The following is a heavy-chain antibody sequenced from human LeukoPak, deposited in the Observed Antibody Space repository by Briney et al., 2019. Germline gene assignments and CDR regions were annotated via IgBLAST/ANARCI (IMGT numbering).Heavy chain of an antibody. D-gene: IGHD3-10*02. CDR2: INHSGGT. CDR1: GGSFSGYY. J-gene: IGHJ4*02. Sequence: SETLSLTCAVPGGSFSGYYWSWIRPPPRKGRGWIGEINHSGGTNYNPSLKSRVTISVDTSKNQFSLQLSSVTAADTAVYYCARENVRRVIFSTDYWGQGTLVTVSS. CDR3: ARENVRRVIFSTDY. V-gene: IGHV4-34*01.